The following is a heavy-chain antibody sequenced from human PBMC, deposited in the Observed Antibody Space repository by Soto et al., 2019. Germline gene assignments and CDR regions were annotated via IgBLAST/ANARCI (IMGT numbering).Heavy chain of an antibody. V-gene: IGHV3-30*18. Sequence: QVQLVESGGGVVQPGRSLRLSCAASGFTFSSYGMHWVRQAPGKGLEWVAVITYDGRNKYYGDSVKGRFTISRDNSKNTLYLKMNGLRAEDTAVYYCAKDLSYCSAGTCYYFDYWGQGTLVTVSS. D-gene: IGHD2-15*01. CDR3: AKDLSYCSAGTCYYFDY. J-gene: IGHJ4*02. CDR1: GFTFSSYG. CDR2: ITYDGRNK.